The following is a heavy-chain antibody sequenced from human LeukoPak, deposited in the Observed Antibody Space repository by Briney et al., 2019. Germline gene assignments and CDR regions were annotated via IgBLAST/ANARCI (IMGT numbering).Heavy chain of an antibody. J-gene: IGHJ4*02. CDR3: ARPPFLRGYSYGF. CDR1: GYTFTGYY. CDR2: INPNSGGT. Sequence: ASVKVSCKASGYTFTGYYMHWVRQAPGQGLEWMGWINPNSGGTNYAQKFQGRVTMTRDMSISTAYMELSRLRSDDTAVYYYARPPFLRGYSYGFWGQGTLVTVSS. D-gene: IGHD5-18*01. V-gene: IGHV1-2*02.